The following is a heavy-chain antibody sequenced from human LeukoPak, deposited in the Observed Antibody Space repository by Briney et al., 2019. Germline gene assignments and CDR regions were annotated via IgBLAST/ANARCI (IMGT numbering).Heavy chain of an antibody. D-gene: IGHD6-6*01. V-gene: IGHV1-18*01. CDR2: ISAYNGNT. CDR1: GYTFTSYG. J-gene: IGHJ4*01. CDR3: ARDYRIAARPELRY. Sequence: GASVKVSCKASGYTFTSYGISWVRQAPGQGLEWMGWISAYNGNTNYAQKLQGRVTMTTDTSTSTAYMELRSLRSDDTAVYYCARDYRIAARPELRYWGQEPWSPSPQ.